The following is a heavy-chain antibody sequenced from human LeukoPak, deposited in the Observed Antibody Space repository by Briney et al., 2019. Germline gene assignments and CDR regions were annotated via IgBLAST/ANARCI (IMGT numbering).Heavy chain of an antibody. J-gene: IGHJ4*02. D-gene: IGHD2-21*02. CDR2: IYTSGST. CDR1: GASVSSDY. CDR3: ARGPYCGGDCYFAY. Sequence: SETLSLTCTVSGASVSSDYWSWIRQSPGKGLEWIGRIYTSGSTYYNPSLKSRVTMSVDTSKNQFSLKLSSVTAADTAVYFCARGPYCGGDCYFAYWGQGTLVTVSS. V-gene: IGHV4-4*07.